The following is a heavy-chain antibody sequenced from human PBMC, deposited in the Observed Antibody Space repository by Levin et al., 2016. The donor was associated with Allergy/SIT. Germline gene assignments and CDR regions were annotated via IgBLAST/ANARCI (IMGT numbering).Heavy chain of an antibody. J-gene: IGHJ5*02. CDR1: GDTFTSHG. D-gene: IGHD2-2*02. V-gene: IGHV1-18*01. CDR3: ATAALTYCSKTSCYKWWFDP. CDR2: ISTYNGNT. Sequence: ASVKVSCKASGDTFTSHGFSWVRQAPGQGLEWMGWISTYNGNTKYAQKLQGRVTMTTDTSTSTAYMELRSLTSGDTALYYCATAALTYCSKTSCYKWWFDPWGQGTLVTVSS.